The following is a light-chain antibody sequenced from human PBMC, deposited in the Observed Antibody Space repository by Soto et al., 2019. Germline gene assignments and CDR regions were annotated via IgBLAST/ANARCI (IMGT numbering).Light chain of an antibody. V-gene: IGKV3-15*01. J-gene: IGKJ1*01. Sequence: IVMTHSPATLSVSPGERATLSCRASQSVSSNLAWYQQKPGQAPRLLIYGASTRATGIPARFSGSGSGTEFTLTISSLQPEDFAVYYCQQYNNWPRTFGQGTKVDI. CDR2: GAS. CDR1: QSVSSN. CDR3: QQYNNWPRT.